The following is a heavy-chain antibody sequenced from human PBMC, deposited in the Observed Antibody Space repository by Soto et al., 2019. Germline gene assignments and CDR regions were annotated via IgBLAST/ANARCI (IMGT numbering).Heavy chain of an antibody. CDR2: IIPIFGTA. CDR1: GGTFSSYA. Sequence: QVQLVQSGAEVKKPGSSVKVSCKASGGTFSSYAISWVRQAPGQGLEWMGGIIPIFGTANYAQKFQGRVTMTADESTSTAYMELSSVRSEDTAVYYCARARDGYNSYYFDYWGQGTLVTVSS. J-gene: IGHJ4*02. CDR3: ARARDGYNSYYFDY. V-gene: IGHV1-69*01. D-gene: IGHD1-1*01.